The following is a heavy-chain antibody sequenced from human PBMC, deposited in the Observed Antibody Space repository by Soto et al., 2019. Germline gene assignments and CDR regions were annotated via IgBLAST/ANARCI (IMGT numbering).Heavy chain of an antibody. CDR2: IKSKTDGGTT. Sequence: GGSLRLSCAASGFAFSEYWINWVRQAPGKGLEWVGRIKSKTDGGTTDYAAPVKGRFTISRDDSKNTLYLQMNSLKTEDTALYYCTTLGHYYDTSPLDVWGQGTTVTVSS. D-gene: IGHD3-22*01. J-gene: IGHJ6*02. V-gene: IGHV3-15*07. CDR1: GFAFSEYW. CDR3: TTLGHYYDTSPLDV.